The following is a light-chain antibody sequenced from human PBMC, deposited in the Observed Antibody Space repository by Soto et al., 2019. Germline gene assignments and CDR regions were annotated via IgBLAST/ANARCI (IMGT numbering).Light chain of an antibody. J-gene: IGKJ3*01. V-gene: IGKV3-11*01. Sequence: EIVLTQSPATLSLCPGERATLSCRASQSVSSYLAWYQQKPGQAPRLLIYDASNRATGIPARFSGSGSGTDFTLTISSLEPEDFVVYYCQQRSNWPRTFGPGTKVDIK. CDR2: DAS. CDR1: QSVSSY. CDR3: QQRSNWPRT.